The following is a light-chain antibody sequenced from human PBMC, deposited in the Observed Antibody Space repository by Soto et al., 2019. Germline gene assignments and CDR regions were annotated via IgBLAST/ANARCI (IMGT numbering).Light chain of an antibody. J-gene: IGKJ2*01. Sequence: EIVMTQSQVNLSASPGERATLSCRASQTVSTNLAWYQQRPGQPPRLVIYGASTRVTGIPPRFSGSGSGTDLTLTISSLQSEDFAVYFCRQYTNWPQNFGQGTKLEIK. CDR3: RQYTNWPQN. V-gene: IGKV3-15*01. CDR1: QTVSTN. CDR2: GAS.